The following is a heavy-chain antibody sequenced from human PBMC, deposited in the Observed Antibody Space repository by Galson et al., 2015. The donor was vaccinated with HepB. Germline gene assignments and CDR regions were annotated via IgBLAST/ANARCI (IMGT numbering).Heavy chain of an antibody. CDR2: ISGSGGNT. V-gene: IGHV3-23*01. D-gene: IGHD3-10*01. J-gene: IGHJ4*02. CDR1: GFNISSYA. Sequence: SLRLSCAASGFNISSYAMTWVRQAPGKGLEWVSTISGSGGNTYYADSVKGRFIISRDNSKNTFYVQMNSLGAEDTAVYYCAKQTMVRSASTDFDYWGQGTLVAVSS. CDR3: AKQTMVRSASTDFDY.